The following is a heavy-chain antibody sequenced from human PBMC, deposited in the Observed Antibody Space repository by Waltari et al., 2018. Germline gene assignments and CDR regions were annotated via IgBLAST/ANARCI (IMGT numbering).Heavy chain of an antibody. J-gene: IGHJ4*02. CDR1: GGSFSGYY. CDR3: ARLAAAGLYYFDY. Sequence: QVQLQQWGAGLLKPSETLSLTCAVYGGSFSGYYWSWIRQPPGKGLEWIGEINHSGSTNYNPSLKSRVTISVDTSKNQFSLKLSSVTAADTAVYYCARLAAAGLYYFDYWGQGTLVTVSS. CDR2: INHSGST. V-gene: IGHV4-34*01. D-gene: IGHD6-13*01.